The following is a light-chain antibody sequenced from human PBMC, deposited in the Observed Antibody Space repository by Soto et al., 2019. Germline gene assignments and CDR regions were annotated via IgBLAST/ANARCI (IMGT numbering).Light chain of an antibody. CDR3: HYYDKWPTGT. V-gene: IGKV1-5*03. J-gene: IGKJ1*01. CDR2: KAS. CDR1: QTISSW. Sequence: DIQMTQSPSTLSGSVGDRVTITCRDSQTISSWLAWYQQKPGKAPKLLXYKASTLKTGVPSRFSGSGSGTEFTLTISSLQPDDFAVYDCHYYDKWPTGTFGQGTKVDIK.